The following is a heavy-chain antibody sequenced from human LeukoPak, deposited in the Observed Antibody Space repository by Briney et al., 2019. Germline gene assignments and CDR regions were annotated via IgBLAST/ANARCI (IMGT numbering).Heavy chain of an antibody. J-gene: IGHJ4*02. CDR3: ARDVRGYDYGPFDY. D-gene: IGHD5-12*01. CDR1: GFTFSSYW. V-gene: IGHV3-74*01. CDR2: INSDGSSP. Sequence: GGSLRLSCAASGFTFSSYWMHWVRQAPGKGLVWVSRINSDGSSPSYADSVKGRFTISRDNSKNTLYLQMNSLRAEDTAVYYCARDVRGYDYGPFDYWGQGTLVTVSS.